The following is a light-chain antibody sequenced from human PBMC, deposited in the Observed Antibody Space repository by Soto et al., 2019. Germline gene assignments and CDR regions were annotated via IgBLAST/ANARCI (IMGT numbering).Light chain of an antibody. V-gene: IGLV4-69*01. CDR2: LNSDGSH. CDR1: SGHSSYA. CDR3: QTWGTGSWV. Sequence: QSVLTQSPSASASLGASGKLTCTLSSGHSSYAIAWHQQQPEKGPRYLMKLNSDGSHSKGDGIPDRFSGSSSGAERYLTISSLQSEDEADYYCQTWGTGSWVFGGGTQLTVL. J-gene: IGLJ3*02.